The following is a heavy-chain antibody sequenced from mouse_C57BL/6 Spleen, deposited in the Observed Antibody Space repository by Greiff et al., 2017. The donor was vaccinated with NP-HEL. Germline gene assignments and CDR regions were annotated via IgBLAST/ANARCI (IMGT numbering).Heavy chain of an antibody. D-gene: IGHD2-1*01. V-gene: IGHV1-42*01. CDR3: ARRDYGNYYWYFDV. CDR1: GYSFTGYY. CDR2: INPSTGGT. J-gene: IGHJ1*03. Sequence: EVQLVESGPELVKPGASVKISCKASGYSFTGYYMNWVKQSPEKSLEWIGEINPSTGGTTYNQKFKAKATLTVDKSSSTAYMQLKSLTSEDSAVYYWARRDYGNYYWYFDVWGTGTTVTVSS.